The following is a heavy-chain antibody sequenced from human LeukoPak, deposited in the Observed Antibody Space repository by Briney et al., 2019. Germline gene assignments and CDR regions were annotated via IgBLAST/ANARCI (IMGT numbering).Heavy chain of an antibody. CDR3: APQYSGSYGDDAFDI. D-gene: IGHD1-26*01. CDR1: GFIFSDYY. V-gene: IGHV3-11*01. CDR2: ISGSGSTV. J-gene: IGHJ3*02. Sequence: GGSLRLSCAASGFIFSDYYMSWIRQAPGKGLEWVSHISGSGSTVYYADSVKGRFTISRDNAKNSLYLQMNSLRAEDTALYYCAPQYSGSYGDDAFDIWGQGTMVTVSS.